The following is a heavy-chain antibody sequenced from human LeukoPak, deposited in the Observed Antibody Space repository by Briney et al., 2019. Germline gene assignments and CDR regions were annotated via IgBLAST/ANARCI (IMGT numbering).Heavy chain of an antibody. V-gene: IGHV1-69*06. CDR3: AREKGYSGYELDY. J-gene: IGHJ4*02. CDR2: IIPIFGTA. CDR1: GGTFSSYA. D-gene: IGHD5-12*01. Sequence: SVKVSCKASGGTFSSYAISWVRQAPGQGLEWMGGIIPIFGTANYAQKFQGRVTITADKSTSTAYMELSSLRSEDTAVYYCAREKGYSGYELDYWGQGTLVTASS.